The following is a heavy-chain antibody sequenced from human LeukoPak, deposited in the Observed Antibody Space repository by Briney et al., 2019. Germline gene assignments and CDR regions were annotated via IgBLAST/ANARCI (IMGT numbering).Heavy chain of an antibody. CDR1: GGTFISYA. J-gene: IGHJ4*02. V-gene: IGHV1-69*13. D-gene: IGHD5-24*01. CDR3: ASRRPSRDGYNFDY. Sequence: SVKVSCKASGGTFISYAISWVRQAPGQGLEWMGGIIPIFGTANYAQKSQGRVTITADESTSTAYMELSSLRSEDTAVYYCASRRPSRDGYNFDYWGQGALVTVSS. CDR2: IIPIFGTA.